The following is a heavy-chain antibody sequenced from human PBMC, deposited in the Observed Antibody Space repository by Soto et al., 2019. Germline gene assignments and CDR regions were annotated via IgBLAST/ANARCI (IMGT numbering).Heavy chain of an antibody. CDR3: VMVDNYVTPTPQDV. D-gene: IGHD3-16*01. CDR1: GYIFVNYG. V-gene: IGHV1-18*01. Sequence: QVQLVQSGDEVKKPGASVKVSCKASGYIFVNYGIAWVRQAPGQGLEWMGWISPYTGNTHSATKVQGRLTMTTDTSTSTGYMDLGSLTSDDTAVYYCVMVDNYVTPTPQDVWGQGTTVTVPS. CDR2: ISPYTGNT. J-gene: IGHJ6*02.